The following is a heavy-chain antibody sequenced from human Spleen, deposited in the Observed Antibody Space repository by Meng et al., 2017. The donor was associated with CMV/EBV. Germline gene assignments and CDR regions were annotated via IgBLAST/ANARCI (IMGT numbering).Heavy chain of an antibody. V-gene: IGHV3-20*03. D-gene: IGHD1-7*01. CDR1: GFIFDDYG. J-gene: IGHJ4*02. Sequence: ASGFIFDDYGVSWVRQAPGKGLEWVSGINWNSGSTGYADSVKGRFTISRDIAKKSLYLQMKSLRAEDTALYYCARGGTFDWNYEDYWGQGTLVTVSS. CDR2: INWNSGST. CDR3: ARGGTFDWNYEDY.